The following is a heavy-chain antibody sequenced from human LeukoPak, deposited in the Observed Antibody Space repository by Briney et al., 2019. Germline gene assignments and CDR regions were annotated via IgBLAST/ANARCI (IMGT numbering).Heavy chain of an antibody. Sequence: GRSLRLSCAASGFTFDDYSMHWVRQAPGKSLEWVSGISWNSGSAGYADSVKGRFIISRDSAKNSLYLQMNSLRTEDTALYYCAKDRTYSAYAALDYWGQGTLVTVSS. D-gene: IGHD5-12*01. CDR2: ISWNSGSA. CDR3: AKDRTYSAYAALDY. CDR1: GFTFDDYS. V-gene: IGHV3-9*01. J-gene: IGHJ4*02.